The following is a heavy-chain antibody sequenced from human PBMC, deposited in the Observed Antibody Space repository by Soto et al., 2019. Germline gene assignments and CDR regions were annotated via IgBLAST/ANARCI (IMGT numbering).Heavy chain of an antibody. CDR3: ARPAMVRVGAFEI. J-gene: IGHJ3*02. CDR1: GFTFSSYW. Sequence: EVQLVESGGGLVQPGGSLRLSCAASGFTFSSYWMHWVRQAPGKGLVWVSRINSDGSSTTYADSVKGRFTISRDNAKNTLYLQMNSLRAEDTAVYYCARPAMVRVGAFEIWGQGTMVTVSS. V-gene: IGHV3-74*01. D-gene: IGHD5-18*01. CDR2: INSDGSST.